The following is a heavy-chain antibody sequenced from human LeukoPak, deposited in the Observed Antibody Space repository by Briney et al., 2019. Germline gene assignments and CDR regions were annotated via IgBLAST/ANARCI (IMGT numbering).Heavy chain of an antibody. V-gene: IGHV1-46*01. CDR3: ALGGYGDLDY. J-gene: IGHJ4*02. CDR2: INPRGGST. D-gene: IGHD4-17*01. CDR1: VLTFSIYG. Sequence: GGSLRLSCAASVLTFSIYGMHWAPQAPGQGLECMGIINPRGGSTSYAQNFQGRVTIKRHTSTSTLYMGLGTLRSRDTPVYYWALGGYGDLDYWGQGTLVTVSS.